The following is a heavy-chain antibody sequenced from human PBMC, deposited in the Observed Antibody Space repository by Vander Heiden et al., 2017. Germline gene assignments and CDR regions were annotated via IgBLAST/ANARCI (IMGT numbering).Heavy chain of an antibody. J-gene: IGHJ5*02. D-gene: IGHD2-2*01. Sequence: QMQLVQSGTEVKKPGTSVKVSCKASGFTFTSSAVQWVRQARGQRLEWIGWIVVGSGNTNYAQKFQERVTITRDMSTSTAYMELSSLRSEDTAVYYCAAAAQDIVVVPAADNWFDPWGQGTLVTVSS. CDR1: GFTFTSSA. CDR2: IVVGSGNT. CDR3: AAAAQDIVVVPAADNWFDP. V-gene: IGHV1-58*01.